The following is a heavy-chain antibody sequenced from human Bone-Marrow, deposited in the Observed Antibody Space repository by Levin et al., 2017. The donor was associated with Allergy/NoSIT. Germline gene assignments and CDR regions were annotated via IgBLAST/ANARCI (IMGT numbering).Heavy chain of an antibody. Sequence: SQTLSLPCAVYGGSFSGYYWSWIRQPPGKGLEWIGEINHSGSTNYNPPLKSRVTISVDTSKNQFSLKLSSVTAADTAVYYCASSYCSSTSCPLYYYMDGWGKGTTVTVSS. V-gene: IGHV4-34*01. D-gene: IGHD2-2*01. J-gene: IGHJ6*03. CDR1: GGSFSGYY. CDR3: ASSYCSSTSCPLYYYMDG. CDR2: INHSGST.